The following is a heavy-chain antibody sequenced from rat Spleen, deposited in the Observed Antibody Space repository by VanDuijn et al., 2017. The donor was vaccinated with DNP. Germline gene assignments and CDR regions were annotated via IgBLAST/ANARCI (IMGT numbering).Heavy chain of an antibody. CDR3: ARDKDNTVAITRFAN. D-gene: IGHD1-9*01. CDR2: IWTGGST. Sequence: QVQLKESGPGLVQPSQTLSLACTVSGFSLTSYHVHWVRQPSGKGLEWMGIIWTGGSTDYNSALKSRLSISRDTSKSQVFLKMNSLQAEDTATYYCARDKDNTVAITRFANWGQGTLVTVSS. V-gene: IGHV2-30*01. J-gene: IGHJ3*01. CDR1: GFSLTSYH.